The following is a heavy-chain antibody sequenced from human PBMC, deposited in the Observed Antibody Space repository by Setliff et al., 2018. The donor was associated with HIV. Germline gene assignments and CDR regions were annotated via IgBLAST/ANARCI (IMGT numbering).Heavy chain of an antibody. CDR1: GGSISGSNW. D-gene: IGHD3-22*01. Sequence: PSETLSLTCAVSGGSISGSNWWSWVRQPPGKGLEWIGEIYHSGSTNYNPSLKSRVTISVDKSKNQFPLKLSSVTAADTAVYYCARGYYDSSGYYFGSSYWYFDLWGRGTLVTVSS. CDR3: ARGYYDSSGYYFGSSYWYFDL. CDR2: IYHSGST. J-gene: IGHJ2*01. V-gene: IGHV4-4*02.